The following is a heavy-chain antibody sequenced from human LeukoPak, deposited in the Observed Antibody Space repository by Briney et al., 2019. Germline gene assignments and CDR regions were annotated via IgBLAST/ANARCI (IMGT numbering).Heavy chain of an antibody. Sequence: SETLSLTCTVSGGSISSYYWSWIRQPPGKGLEWIGYICYSGSTNYNPSLKSRVTISVDTSKNQFSLELSSVTAADTAVYYCARDSSFVYSNYHYYYYMDVWGKGTTVTVSS. CDR1: GGSISSYY. CDR3: ARDSSFVYSNYHYYYYMDV. V-gene: IGHV4-59*01. CDR2: ICYSGST. J-gene: IGHJ6*03. D-gene: IGHD4-11*01.